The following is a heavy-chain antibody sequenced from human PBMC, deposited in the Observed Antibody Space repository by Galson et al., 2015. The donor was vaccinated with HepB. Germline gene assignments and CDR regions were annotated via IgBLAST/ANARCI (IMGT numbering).Heavy chain of an antibody. Sequence: SLRLSCAASGFTFSSYGMHWVRQAPGKGLEWVAVISYDGSNKYYADSVKGRFTISRDNSKNTLYLQMNSLRAEDTAVYYCAKDPPFYDFWSADQGGFDYWGQGTLVTVSS. V-gene: IGHV3-30*18. D-gene: IGHD3-3*01. CDR1: GFTFSSYG. J-gene: IGHJ4*02. CDR2: ISYDGSNK. CDR3: AKDPPFYDFWSADQGGFDY.